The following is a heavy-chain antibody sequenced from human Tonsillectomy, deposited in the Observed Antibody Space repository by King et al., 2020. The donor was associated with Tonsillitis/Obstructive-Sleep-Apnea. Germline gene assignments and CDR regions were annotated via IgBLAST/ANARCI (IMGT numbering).Heavy chain of an antibody. CDR1: GFTFSTYA. CDR2: IRDSGGST. CDR3: AKGYCSGGTCGFDY. J-gene: IGHJ4*02. Sequence: VQLVESGGGLVQPGGSLRLSCAASGFTFSTYAMSWVRQAPGKELEWVSGIRDSGGSTYYADSVKGRFTISRDNSKNTLYLQMNSLRADDTAIYYCAKGYCSGGTCGFDYWGQGTLVTVSS. D-gene: IGHD2-15*01. V-gene: IGHV3-23*04.